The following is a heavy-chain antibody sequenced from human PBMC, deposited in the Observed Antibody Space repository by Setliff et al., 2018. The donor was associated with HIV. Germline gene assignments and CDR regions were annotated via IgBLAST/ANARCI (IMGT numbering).Heavy chain of an antibody. CDR1: GVSMSTTSYY. CDR3: ARGIAAAEGYFDY. CDR2: IYYSGIT. V-gene: IGHV4-39*07. J-gene: IGHJ4*02. D-gene: IGHD6-13*01. Sequence: PSETLSLTCNVSGVSMSTTSYYWGWIRQPPGKGLEWIASIYYSGITYYNPSLKSRVTISLDTSKNQFSLKLSSVTAADTAVYYCARGIAAAEGYFDYWGQGTLVTAPQ.